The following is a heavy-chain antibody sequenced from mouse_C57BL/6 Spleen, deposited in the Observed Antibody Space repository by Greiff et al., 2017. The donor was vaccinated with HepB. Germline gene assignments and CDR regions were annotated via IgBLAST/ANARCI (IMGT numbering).Heavy chain of an antibody. CDR3: TRSTLYYFDY. CDR2: IDPETGGT. D-gene: IGHD2-1*01. J-gene: IGHJ2*01. Sequence: SGAELVRPGASVTLSCKASGYTFTDYEMHWVKQTPVHGLEWIGAIDPETGGTAYNQKFKGKAILTADKSSSTAYMELRSLTSEDSAVYYCTRSTLYYFDYWGQGTTLTVSS. CDR1: GYTFTDYE. V-gene: IGHV1-15*01.